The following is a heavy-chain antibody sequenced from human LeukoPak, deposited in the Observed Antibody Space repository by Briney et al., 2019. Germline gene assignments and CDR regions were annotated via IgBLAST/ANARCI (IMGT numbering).Heavy chain of an antibody. CDR2: ISGSGGST. J-gene: IGHJ4*02. V-gene: IGHV3-23*01. Sequence: GGSLRLSCAASGFTFSSYAMSWVRQAPGKGLEWVSAISGSGGSTYYADSVKGRFTISRDNSKNTLYLQMNSLRAEDTAVYYCAKPQRRYCSGGSCYSGFDYWGQGTLVTVSS. CDR1: GFTFSSYA. D-gene: IGHD2-15*01. CDR3: AKPQRRYCSGGSCYSGFDY.